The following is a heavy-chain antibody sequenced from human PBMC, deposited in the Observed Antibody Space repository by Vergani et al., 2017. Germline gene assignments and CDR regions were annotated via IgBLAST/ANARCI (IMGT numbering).Heavy chain of an antibody. V-gene: IGHV1-18*01. CDR1: GYTFTSYG. Sequence: QVQLVQSGAEVKKPGASVKVSCKASGYTFTSYGISWVRQAPGQGLEWMGWISAYNGNTNYAQKLQGRVTMTTDTSTSTAYMELRSLRSDDTAVYYCAREATTNYYGSESYYPDAFDIWGQGTMVTVSS. CDR3: AREATTNYYGSESYYPDAFDI. J-gene: IGHJ3*02. CDR2: ISAYNGNT. D-gene: IGHD3-10*01.